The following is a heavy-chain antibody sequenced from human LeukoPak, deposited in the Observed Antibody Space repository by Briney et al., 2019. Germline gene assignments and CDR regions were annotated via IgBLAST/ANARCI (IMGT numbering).Heavy chain of an antibody. J-gene: IGHJ4*02. Sequence: GGSLRLSCAASGFTFNGSGMHWVRQASGRGLEWVGGIRSKANSYARVYAASVKGRFTISRDDSKNTAYLQMNSLKTEDTAIYYCTTFGIVDVYWGQGTLVTVSS. D-gene: IGHD3-22*01. V-gene: IGHV3-73*01. CDR1: GFTFNGSG. CDR3: TTFGIVDVY. CDR2: IRSKANSYAR.